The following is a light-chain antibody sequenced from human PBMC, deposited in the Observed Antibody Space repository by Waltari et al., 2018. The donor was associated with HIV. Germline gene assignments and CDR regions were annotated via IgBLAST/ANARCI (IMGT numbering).Light chain of an antibody. J-gene: IGKJ5*01. Sequence: EIVLLQSPATLSVSPGERATLSCRASQSVSSKLAWYQHKPGQAPRVRIYGSTSRATGIPGIISGRESGTEFIITVSSLQSEDCAVYDCEQYYKLPLTFGQGTRLEIK. CDR1: QSVSSK. CDR3: EQYYKLPLT. CDR2: GST. V-gene: IGKV3D-15*01.